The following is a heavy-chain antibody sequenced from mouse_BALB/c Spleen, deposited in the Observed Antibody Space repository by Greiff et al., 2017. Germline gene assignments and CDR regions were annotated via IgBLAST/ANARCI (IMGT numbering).Heavy chain of an antibody. V-gene: IGHV5-6-5*01. CDR2: ISSGGST. D-gene: IGHD2-3*01. J-gene: IGHJ2*01. CDR1: GFTFSSYA. Sequence: EVQRVESGGGLVKPGGSLKLSCAASGFTFSSYAMSWVRQTPEKRLEWVASISSGGSTYYPDSVKGRFTISRDNARNILYLQMSSLRSEDTAMYYCARDDGYYSYWGQGTTLTVSS. CDR3: ARDDGYYSY.